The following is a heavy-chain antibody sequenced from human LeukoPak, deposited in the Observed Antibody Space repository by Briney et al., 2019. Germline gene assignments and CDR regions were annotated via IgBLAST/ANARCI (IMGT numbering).Heavy chain of an antibody. V-gene: IGHV5-51*01. Sequence: KYGESLKISCKGSGYSFTTYWIGWVRPMPGKGLEWMGIIYPYDSHTIYSPSFQGQVTISADKSISTAYLQWSSLKASDTAMYYCARHLGRLTGTHGDFDVWGQGTMVTVSS. D-gene: IGHD1-20*01. CDR2: IYPYDSHT. CDR3: ARHLGRLTGTHGDFDV. CDR1: GYSFTTYW. J-gene: IGHJ3*01.